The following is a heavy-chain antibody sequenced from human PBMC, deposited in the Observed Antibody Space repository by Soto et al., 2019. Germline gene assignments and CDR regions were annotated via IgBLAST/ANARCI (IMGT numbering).Heavy chain of an antibody. J-gene: IGHJ5*02. CDR1: GGSISRYY. V-gene: IGHV4-59*01. Sequence: SETLSLTCSVSGGSISRYYWSWIRQPPGKGLEWIGYAYYSGDTGYNPSLKSRVTMAVDTSKSQVSLKLSSVTAADTAVYYCARDRSTYGGGGTGEVKENWFDPWGQGALVTVSS. CDR2: AYYSGDT. CDR3: ARDRSTYGGGGTGEVKENWFDP. D-gene: IGHD2-8*01.